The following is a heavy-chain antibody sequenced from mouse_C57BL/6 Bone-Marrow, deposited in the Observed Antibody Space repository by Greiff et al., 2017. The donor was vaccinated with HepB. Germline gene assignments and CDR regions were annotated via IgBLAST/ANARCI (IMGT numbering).Heavy chain of an antibody. J-gene: IGHJ3*01. V-gene: IGHV5-4*01. Sequence: EVHLVESGGGLVKPGGSLKLSCAASGFTFSSYAMSWVRQTPEKRLEWVATISDGGSYTYYPDNVKGRFTISRDNAKNNLYLQMSHLKSEDTAMYYCARERWLLRGAWFAYWGQGTLVTVSA. CDR3: ARERWLLRGAWFAY. D-gene: IGHD2-3*01. CDR1: GFTFSSYA. CDR2: ISDGGSYT.